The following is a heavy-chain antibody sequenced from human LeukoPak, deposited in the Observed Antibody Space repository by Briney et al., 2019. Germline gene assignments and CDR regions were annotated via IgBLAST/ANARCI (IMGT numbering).Heavy chain of an antibody. CDR3: ARDPPGDDSSGYYYDY. Sequence: GASVKVSCKASGYTFTGYYMHWVRQAPGQGLEWMGWINPNSGGTNYAQKFQGRVTMTWDTSISTAYMELSRLRSDDTAVYYCARDPPGDDSSGYYYDYWGQGTLVTVSS. J-gene: IGHJ4*02. D-gene: IGHD3-22*01. CDR2: INPNSGGT. CDR1: GYTFTGYY. V-gene: IGHV1-2*02.